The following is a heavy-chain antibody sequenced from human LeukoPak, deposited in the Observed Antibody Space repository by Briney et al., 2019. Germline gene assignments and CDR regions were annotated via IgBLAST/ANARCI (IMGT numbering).Heavy chain of an antibody. CDR2: IYYSGST. Sequence: SETLSLTCTVSGGSISSYYWSWIRQPPGKGLEWIGYIYYSGSTNYNPFLKSRVTMSVDTSKNQFSLNLNSVTAADTAVYYCARGWAPRGQKSCFDYWGRGTLVTVSS. V-gene: IGHV4-59*12. J-gene: IGHJ4*02. CDR3: ARGWAPRGQKSCFDY. CDR1: GGSISSYY. D-gene: IGHD1-26*01.